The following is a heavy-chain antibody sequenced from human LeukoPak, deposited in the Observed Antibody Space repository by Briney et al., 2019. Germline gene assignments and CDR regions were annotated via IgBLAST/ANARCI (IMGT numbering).Heavy chain of an antibody. D-gene: IGHD3-22*01. V-gene: IGHV1-69*04. Sequence: SVKVSCKASGYTFTGYYMHWARQAPGQGLEWMGRIIPIFGIANYAQKFQGRVTITADKSTSTAYMELSSLRSEDTAVYYCARVRYDSSGYLLYYYYDMDVWGQGTTVTVSS. J-gene: IGHJ6*02. CDR2: IIPIFGIA. CDR1: GYTFTGYY. CDR3: ARVRYDSSGYLLYYYYDMDV.